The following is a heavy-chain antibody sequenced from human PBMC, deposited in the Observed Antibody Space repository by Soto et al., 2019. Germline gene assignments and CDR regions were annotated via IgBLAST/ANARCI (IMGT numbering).Heavy chain of an antibody. Sequence: VGSLRVSWSAAGFTFGSYAIRWIRQAPGKGLEYVSAISSHGSTYYADSVKGRFTISRDDSKNTLYLQMNSLRAEDTAVYYCARDRERDAWYEDYWGQGTLVTGSS. CDR1: GFTFGSYA. J-gene: IGHJ4*02. CDR3: ARDRERDAWYEDY. V-gene: IGHV3-64*04. D-gene: IGHD6-13*01. CDR2: ISSHGST.